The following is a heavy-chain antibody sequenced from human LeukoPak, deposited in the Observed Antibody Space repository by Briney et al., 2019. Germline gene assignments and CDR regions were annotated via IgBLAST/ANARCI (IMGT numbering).Heavy chain of an antibody. J-gene: IGHJ4*02. D-gene: IGHD2-2*02. CDR2: ISSSGSTI. Sequence: QRGGSLRLSCAASGFTFSNFEMNWVRQAPGKGLEWVSYISSSGSTIYYADSVKGRFTTSRDNAKNSLYLQMHILSAEDTAVYYCSAVVPTAIGSSFDYWGQGTLVTVSS. CDR3: SAVVPTAIGSSFDY. V-gene: IGHV3-48*03. CDR1: GFTFSNFE.